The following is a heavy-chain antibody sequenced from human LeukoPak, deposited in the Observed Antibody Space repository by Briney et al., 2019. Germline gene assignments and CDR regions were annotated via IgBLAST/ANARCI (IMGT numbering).Heavy chain of an antibody. J-gene: IGHJ4*02. Sequence: GGSLRLSCAASGFTFDDYAMHWVRQAPGKGLEWVSLISGDGGSTYYADSVKGRFTISRDNAKNSLYLQMNSLRAEDTAVYYCARRYCSSTSCLLDYWGQGTLVTVSS. D-gene: IGHD2-2*01. CDR3: ARRYCSSTSCLLDY. CDR1: GFTFDDYA. V-gene: IGHV3-43*02. CDR2: ISGDGGST.